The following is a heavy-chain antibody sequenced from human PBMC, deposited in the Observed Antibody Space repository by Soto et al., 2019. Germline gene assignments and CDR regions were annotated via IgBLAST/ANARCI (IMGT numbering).Heavy chain of an antibody. CDR3: ARDEDYSSGWPPSY. D-gene: IGHD6-19*01. Sequence: QVQLVESGGGVVQPGRSRRLSCAASGFTFSSYAMHWVRQAPGKGLEWVAVISYDGSNKDYADSVKGRFTISRDNSKNTLYLQMNSLRAEDTALYYCARDEDYSSGWPPSYWGQGTLVTVSS. J-gene: IGHJ4*02. CDR1: GFTFSSYA. CDR2: ISYDGSNK. V-gene: IGHV3-30-3*01.